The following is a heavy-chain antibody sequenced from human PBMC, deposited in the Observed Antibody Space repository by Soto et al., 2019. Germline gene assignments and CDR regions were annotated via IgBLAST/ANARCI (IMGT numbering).Heavy chain of an antibody. Sequence: GSLRLSCAASGFTFSSYAMSWVRQAPGKGLEWVSAISGSGGSTYYADSVKGRFTISRDNSKNTLYLQMNSLRAEDTAVYYCAKARALYYYDSSGADYWGQGTLVTVSS. D-gene: IGHD3-22*01. CDR1: GFTFSSYA. J-gene: IGHJ4*02. CDR2: ISGSGGST. V-gene: IGHV3-23*01. CDR3: AKARALYYYDSSGADY.